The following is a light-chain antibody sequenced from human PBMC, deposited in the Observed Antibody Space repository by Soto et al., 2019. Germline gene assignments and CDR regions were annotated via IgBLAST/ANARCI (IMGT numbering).Light chain of an antibody. Sequence: EIVMTQSPATLSLSPGQRATLSCRASQSVSSKLAWYQQRPGQAPRLLIYSASTRATGIPARFSGSGSGTEFTLTISSLQSADFAVYYCHQYNHWLTWTFGQGTKVDIK. CDR1: QSVSSK. V-gene: IGKV3-15*01. CDR3: HQYNHWLTWT. J-gene: IGKJ1*01. CDR2: SAS.